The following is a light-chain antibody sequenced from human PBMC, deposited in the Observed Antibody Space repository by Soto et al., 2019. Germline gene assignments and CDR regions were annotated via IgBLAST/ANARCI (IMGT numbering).Light chain of an antibody. CDR2: DAS. Sequence: DIQITHSPSSVSASVGDRVTITCRSTQGIGSWLAWYQQKPGKAPNLLIYDASKLNSGVPSRFSGSGSGTDFSLTISSLQPEDFATYYCQQANSFPHSLGGGTKVDIK. CDR3: QQANSFPHS. V-gene: IGKV1-12*01. CDR1: QGIGSW. J-gene: IGKJ4*01.